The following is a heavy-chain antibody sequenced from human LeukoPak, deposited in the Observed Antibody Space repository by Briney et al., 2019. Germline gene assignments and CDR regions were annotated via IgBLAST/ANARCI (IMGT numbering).Heavy chain of an antibody. J-gene: IGHJ4*02. CDR1: GFTFSSYA. CDR2: ICGSGGSA. V-gene: IGHV3-23*01. D-gene: IGHD1-1*01. Sequence: GGSLRLSCAASGFTFSSYAMSWVRQAPGKGLEWVSAICGSGGSAYYAAPVNGGFTFSRDNSKNTLYLQMNSLRAEDTAVYYCAKDDVTTGNAFDYWGQGTLVTVSS. CDR3: AKDDVTTGNAFDY.